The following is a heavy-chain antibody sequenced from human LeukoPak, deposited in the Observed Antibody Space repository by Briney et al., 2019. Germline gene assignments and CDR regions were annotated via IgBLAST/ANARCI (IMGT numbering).Heavy chain of an antibody. CDR1: GFTFSSYA. D-gene: IGHD2-2*03. CDR3: AKTISGYCSRTSCLNWFDP. Sequence: PGGSLRLSCAASGFTFSSYAMSWVRQAPGKGLEWVSTISDSSSTYYADSVKGRFTISRDNSKNTVYLQMNSLRVEDTAVYYCAKTISGYCSRTSCLNWFDPWGQGTLVTVSS. J-gene: IGHJ5*02. CDR2: ISDSSST. V-gene: IGHV3-23*01.